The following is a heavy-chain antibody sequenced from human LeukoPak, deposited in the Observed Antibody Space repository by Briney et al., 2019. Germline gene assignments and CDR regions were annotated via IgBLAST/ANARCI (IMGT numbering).Heavy chain of an antibody. CDR1: GFTFSSYW. D-gene: IGHD6-13*01. J-gene: IGHJ6*02. CDR3: ARAGSSSWYGPYYYYYGMDV. CDR2: IKQDGSEK. V-gene: IGHV3-7*01. Sequence: GGSLRLSCAASGFTFSSYWMSWVRQAPGKGLEWVANIKQDGSEKYYVDSVEDRFTISRDNAKNSLYLQMNSLRAEDTAVYYCARAGSSSWYGPYYYYYGMDVWGQGTTVTVSS.